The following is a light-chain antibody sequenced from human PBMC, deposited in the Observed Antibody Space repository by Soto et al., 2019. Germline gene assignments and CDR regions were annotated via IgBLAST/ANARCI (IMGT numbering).Light chain of an antibody. CDR1: QIGSGNY. CDR3: QHFGYPQWT. CDR2: ATS. J-gene: IGKJ1*01. Sequence: ELVLTQSPGTLSLSPGDSAALSCKASQIGSGNYLSWYQQKSGQAPRLLIYATSTRAPGIPDRFSGSGSATDFSLIISRLEPEDSAVYYCQHFGYPQWTFGQGTKVDI. V-gene: IGKV3-20*01.